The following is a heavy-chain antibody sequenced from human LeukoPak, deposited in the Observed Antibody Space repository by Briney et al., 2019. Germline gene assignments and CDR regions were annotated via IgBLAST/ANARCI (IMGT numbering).Heavy chain of an antibody. CDR3: ARDDALGMNYYYYGMDV. V-gene: IGHV3-30*04. D-gene: IGHD7-27*01. CDR1: GFTFSSYA. CDR2: ISYDGSNK. J-gene: IGHJ6*02. Sequence: PGGSLRLSCAASGFTFSSYAMHWVRQAPGRGLEWVAVISYDGSNKYYADSVKGRFTISRDNSKNTLYLQMNSLRAEDTAVYYCARDDALGMNYYYYGMDVWGQGTTVTVSS.